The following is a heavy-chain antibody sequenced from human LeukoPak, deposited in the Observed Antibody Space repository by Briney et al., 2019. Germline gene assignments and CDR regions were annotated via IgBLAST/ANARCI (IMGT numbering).Heavy chain of an antibody. Sequence: ASVKVSCKASGYTFTSYYMHWVRQAPGQGLEWMGRIIPIFGTANYAQKFQGRVTITTDESASTAYMELSSLRSEDTAVYYCARGHSSGPGDYWGQGTLVTVSS. CDR3: ARGHSSGPGDY. J-gene: IGHJ4*02. CDR1: GYTFTSYY. CDR2: IIPIFGTA. V-gene: IGHV1-69*05. D-gene: IGHD6-19*01.